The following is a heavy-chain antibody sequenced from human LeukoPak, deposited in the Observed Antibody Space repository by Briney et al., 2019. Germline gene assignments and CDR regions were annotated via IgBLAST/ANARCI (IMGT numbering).Heavy chain of an antibody. D-gene: IGHD2/OR15-2a*01. J-gene: IGHJ4*02. CDR1: GGSISSYY. CDR2: INHSGST. V-gene: IGHV4-34*01. CDR3: ARGVEPAEYGY. Sequence: SETLSLTCTVSGGSISSYYWSWIRQPPGKGLEWIGEINHSGSTNYNPSLKSRVTISVDTSKNQFSLKLSSVTAADTAVYYCARGVEPAEYGYWGQGTLVTVSS.